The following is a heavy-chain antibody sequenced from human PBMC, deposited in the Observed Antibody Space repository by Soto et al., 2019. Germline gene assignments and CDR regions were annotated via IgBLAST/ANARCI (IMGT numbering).Heavy chain of an antibody. V-gene: IGHV1-69*02. CDR3: ASWRDSSSWAFDY. Sequence: ASVKVSCKASGGTFSSYTISWVRQAPGQGLEWMGRIIPILGIANYAQKFQGRVTITADKSTSTAYMELSSLRSEDTAVYYCASWRDSSSWAFDYWGQGTLVTVSS. D-gene: IGHD6-6*01. CDR2: IIPILGIA. J-gene: IGHJ4*02. CDR1: GGTFSSYT.